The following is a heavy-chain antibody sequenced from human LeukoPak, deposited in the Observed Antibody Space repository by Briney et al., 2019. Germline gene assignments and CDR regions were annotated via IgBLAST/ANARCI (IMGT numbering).Heavy chain of an antibody. J-gene: IGHJ6*03. CDR1: GFTFSSYE. D-gene: IGHD2-2*01. CDR2: ISSSGSTI. V-gene: IGHV3-48*03. Sequence: GGSLRLSCAASGFTFSSYEMNWVRQAPGKGLEWVSYISSSGSTIYYADSVKGRFTISRDNAKNSLYLQMNSLRAEDTAVYYCARDKVPAAAYYYYYYMDVWGKGTTVTVSS. CDR3: ARDKVPAAAYYYYYYMDV.